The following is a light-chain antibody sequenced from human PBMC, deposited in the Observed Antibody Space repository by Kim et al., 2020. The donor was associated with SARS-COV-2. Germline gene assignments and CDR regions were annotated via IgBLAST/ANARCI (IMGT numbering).Light chain of an antibody. CDR1: QSVSISY. CDR3: QQYGSSQWT. Sequence: SPGERATLSCRGSQSVSISYLVWYQQKPGQAPRLLLYGASSRAAGIPDRFSGSGSGTDFTLTISRLEPEDFAVYYCQQYGSSQWTFGQGTKVDIK. J-gene: IGKJ1*01. V-gene: IGKV3-20*01. CDR2: GAS.